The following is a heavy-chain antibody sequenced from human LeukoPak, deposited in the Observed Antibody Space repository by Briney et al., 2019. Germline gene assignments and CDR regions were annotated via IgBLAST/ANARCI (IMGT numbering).Heavy chain of an antibody. Sequence: GGSLRLSCAASGFTFCSYWMHWVRQAPGKGLVWVSRINSDGSSTNYADSVKGRFTISRDNAKNTLYLQMNSLRAEDTAVYYCARRISPNAFDIWGQGTMVTVSS. J-gene: IGHJ3*02. CDR3: ARRISPNAFDI. V-gene: IGHV3-74*01. D-gene: IGHD2/OR15-2a*01. CDR2: INSDGSST. CDR1: GFTFCSYW.